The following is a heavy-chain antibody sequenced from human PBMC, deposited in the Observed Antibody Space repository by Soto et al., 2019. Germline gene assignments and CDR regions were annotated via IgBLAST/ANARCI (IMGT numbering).Heavy chain of an antibody. D-gene: IGHD3-10*01. Sequence: QVQLVESGGGLVQPGGSLRLSCAASGFTFSDYYMSWIRQAPGKGLEWVSYISSGGSTIYYADSVKGRFTISRDNAKNSLYLKMNSLRAEDTAVYYCARDRSSVGSSGSYNHRAFDYWGQGTLVTVSS. CDR3: ARDRSSVGSSGSYNHRAFDY. CDR2: ISSGGSTI. CDR1: GFTFSDYY. J-gene: IGHJ4*02. V-gene: IGHV3-11*01.